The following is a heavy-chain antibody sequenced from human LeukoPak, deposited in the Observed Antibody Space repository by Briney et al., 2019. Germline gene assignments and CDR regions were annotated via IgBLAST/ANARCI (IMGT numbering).Heavy chain of an antibody. D-gene: IGHD4-17*01. Sequence: GGSLRLSCEVSGVSVSANYWHWVRQAPGKALEWVSLIYTDGNTHYADSVKGRFIFSRDSMKTTLYLQMNSLRTEDTAVYFCTHGDYPLTYWGQGTLVTVSS. J-gene: IGHJ4*02. V-gene: IGHV3-66*01. CDR2: IYTDGNT. CDR3: THGDYPLTY. CDR1: GVSVSANY.